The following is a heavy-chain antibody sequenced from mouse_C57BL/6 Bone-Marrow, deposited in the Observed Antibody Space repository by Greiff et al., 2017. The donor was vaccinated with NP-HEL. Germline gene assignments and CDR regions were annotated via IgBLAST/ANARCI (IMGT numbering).Heavy chain of an antibody. V-gene: IGHV2-2*01. CDR1: GFSLTSYG. D-gene: IGHD2-4*01. CDR2: IWSGGST. Sequence: QVQLQQSGPGLVQPSQCLSITCTVSGFSLTSYGVHWVRQSPGKGLEWLGVIWSGGSTDYNAAFISSLSISKDNSKSQVFFKMDSLQADDTAIYYGAIYDYDAWYFEVWGTGTTVTVAS. CDR3: AIYDYDAWYFEV. J-gene: IGHJ1*03.